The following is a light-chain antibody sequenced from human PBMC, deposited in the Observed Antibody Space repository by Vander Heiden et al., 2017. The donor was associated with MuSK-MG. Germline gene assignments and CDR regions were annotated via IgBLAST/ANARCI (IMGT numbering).Light chain of an antibody. CDR3: SSYTTTGTVV. Sequence: QSVLTPPASVSGSPGQSITLSSTGSSSDIGGGNTYVSWYQHQPGKAPKLLIFDVTSRPSGVSDRVSGCKSVNTASLTSSGVQAEDEDDYCCSSYTTTGTVVFGGGTKVTVL. CDR2: DVT. CDR1: SSDIGGGNTY. V-gene: IGLV2-14*03. J-gene: IGLJ2*01.